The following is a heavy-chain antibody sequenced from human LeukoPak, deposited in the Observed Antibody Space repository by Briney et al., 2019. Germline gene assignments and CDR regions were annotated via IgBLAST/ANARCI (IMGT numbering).Heavy chain of an antibody. CDR2: IYYSRST. CDR3: AVSPAAVYNWNDGGYAFDI. Sequence: SETLSLTCTVSGCSISSYYWSWIRQPPGKGLEWIGYIYYSRSTNYNPSLKSRVTIAVDTSKNQFSLKLSSVTAADTAVYDWAVSPAAVYNWNDGGYAFDIWGQGTMVTVSS. J-gene: IGHJ3*02. D-gene: IGHD1-1*01. V-gene: IGHV4-59*01. CDR1: GCSISSYY.